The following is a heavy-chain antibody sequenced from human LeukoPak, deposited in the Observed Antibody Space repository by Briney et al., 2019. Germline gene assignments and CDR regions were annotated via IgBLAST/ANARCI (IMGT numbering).Heavy chain of an antibody. Sequence: SQTLSLTCAISGDSVSSKSVSWNWVRPSPSRGLEYLGRTRYRSTWNTFYSLSVQGRITINADTSRNQVSLRLNSVTPEDTALYYCVRDFNWAFDYWGQGTLVTVSS. CDR2: TRYRSTWNT. CDR1: GDSVSSKSVS. CDR3: VRDFNWAFDY. D-gene: IGHD7-27*01. V-gene: IGHV6-1*01. J-gene: IGHJ4*02.